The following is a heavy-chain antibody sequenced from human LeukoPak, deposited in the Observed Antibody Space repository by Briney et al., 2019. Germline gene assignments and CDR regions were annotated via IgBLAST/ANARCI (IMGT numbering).Heavy chain of an antibody. CDR1: GFTFSNYW. D-gene: IGHD6-25*01. J-gene: IGHJ4*02. CDR2: IKEDGSEK. Sequence: QSGGSLRLSCAASGFTFSNYWMSWVRQAPGKGLEWVANIKEDGSEKYYVDSVKGRFTISRDNARNSLYLQMNSLRAEDTAVYYGASGRQRGYWGQGTLVTVSS. V-gene: IGHV3-7*01. CDR3: ASGRQRGY.